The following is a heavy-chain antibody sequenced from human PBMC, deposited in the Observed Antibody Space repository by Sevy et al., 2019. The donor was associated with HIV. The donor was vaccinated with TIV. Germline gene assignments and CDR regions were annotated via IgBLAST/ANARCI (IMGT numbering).Heavy chain of an antibody. D-gene: IGHD3-9*01. V-gene: IGHV3-11*05. Sequence: GGSLRLSCAASGFTFSDYYMSWIRQAPGKGLEWVSYMSSGTSYTNYADSVKGRFSISRDNSKNTLYLQMDSLRAEDTAVYYCAKDILALVGDAFGIWGQGTTVSVSS. CDR1: GFTFSDYY. CDR3: AKDILALVGDAFGI. J-gene: IGHJ3*02. CDR2: MSSGTSYT.